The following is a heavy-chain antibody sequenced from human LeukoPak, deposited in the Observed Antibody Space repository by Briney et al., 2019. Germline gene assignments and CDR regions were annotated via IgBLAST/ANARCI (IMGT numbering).Heavy chain of an antibody. D-gene: IGHD3-10*01. V-gene: IGHV1-2*02. Sequence: VASVKVSCKASGYTFTGYYMHWVRQAPGQGLEWMGWINPNSGGTNYAQKFQGRVTMTRDTSISTAYMELSRLRSDDTAVYYCARDSYGLGSYYTVKGRFDPWGQGTLVTVSS. CDR3: ARDSYGLGSYYTVKGRFDP. CDR2: INPNSGGT. CDR1: GYTFTGYY. J-gene: IGHJ5*02.